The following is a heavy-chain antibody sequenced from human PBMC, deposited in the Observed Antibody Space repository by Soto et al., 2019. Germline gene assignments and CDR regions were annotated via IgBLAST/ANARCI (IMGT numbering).Heavy chain of an antibody. Sequence: QVQLVQSGAEVKKPGASVKVSCKASGYTFTSYDINWVRQATGQGLEWMGWMNPNSGNTGYAQKFQGRVTMTRNTSISTAYMELSSLRSEDTAVYYCARVVTIVRPYYMDVWGQGTTVTVSS. CDR3: ARVVTIVRPYYMDV. V-gene: IGHV1-8*01. CDR2: MNPNSGNT. CDR1: GYTFTSYD. J-gene: IGHJ6*03. D-gene: IGHD3-10*01.